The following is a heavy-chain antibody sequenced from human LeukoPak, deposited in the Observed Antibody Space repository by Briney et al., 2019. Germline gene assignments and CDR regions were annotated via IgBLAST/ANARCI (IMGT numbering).Heavy chain of an antibody. Sequence: GGSLRLSGAASGFTFSSYSMNWVRQAPGKGLEWVSSISSSGGYIYYADSVKGRFTSSRDNAKNSLYLQMNSLRAEDTAVYFCARALHSGYDRQFDYWGQGTLVTVSS. V-gene: IGHV3-21*01. CDR3: ARALHSGYDRQFDY. J-gene: IGHJ4*02. D-gene: IGHD5-12*01. CDR2: ISSSGGYI. CDR1: GFTFSSYS.